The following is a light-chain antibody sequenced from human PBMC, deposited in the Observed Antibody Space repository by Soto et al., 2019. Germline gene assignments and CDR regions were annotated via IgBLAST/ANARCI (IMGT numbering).Light chain of an antibody. J-gene: IGKJ5*01. CDR2: AAS. CDR1: QTISSW. Sequence: DIQMTQSPSTLYGSVGDRVRITCRASQTISSWLAWYQQKPGKAPNLLIYAASTLQSGVPSRFSGGLSGTDFTLTISSLQTEDFATYYCQQSYNIPRTFGQGTRLEIK. V-gene: IGKV1-39*01. CDR3: QQSYNIPRT.